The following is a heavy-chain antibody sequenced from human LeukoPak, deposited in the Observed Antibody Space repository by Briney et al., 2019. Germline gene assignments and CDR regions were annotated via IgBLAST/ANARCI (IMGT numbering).Heavy chain of an antibody. CDR1: GFTFNNYA. CDR3: AKDRARYSGYVHFDY. CDR2: FSGSGDST. Sequence: GGSLRLSCAASGFTFNNYAMSWVRQAPGKGLEWVSSFSGSGDSTNYADSVKGRFTISRDNSKNTLYLQMNSLRADVVAVYYCAKDRARYSGYVHFDYWGQGTLVTVSS. D-gene: IGHD5-12*01. V-gene: IGHV3-23*01. J-gene: IGHJ4*02.